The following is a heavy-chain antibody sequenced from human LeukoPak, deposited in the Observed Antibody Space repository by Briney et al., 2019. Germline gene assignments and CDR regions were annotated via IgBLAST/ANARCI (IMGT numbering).Heavy chain of an antibody. D-gene: IGHD3-10*01. Sequence: GGSLRLSCAASGFTFSSYWMSWVRQAPGKGLEWVAVISYDGSNKYYADSVKGRFTISRDNSKNTLYLQMNSLRAEDTAVCYCANSGYMDVWGKGTTVTVSS. CDR2: ISYDGSNK. CDR1: GFTFSSYW. CDR3: ANSGYMDV. J-gene: IGHJ6*03. V-gene: IGHV3-30*18.